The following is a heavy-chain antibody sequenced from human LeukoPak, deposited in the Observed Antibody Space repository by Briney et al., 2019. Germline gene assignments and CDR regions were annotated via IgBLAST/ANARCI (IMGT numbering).Heavy chain of an antibody. Sequence: SETLSLTCAVYGGSFSGYYWSWIRQPPGKGLEWIGEINHSGSTNYNPSLKSRVTISVDTSKNQFSLKLSSVTAADTAVYYCARDAGYYDSSEGAFDIWGQGTMVTVSS. CDR1: GGSFSGYY. V-gene: IGHV4-34*01. CDR3: ARDAGYYDSSEGAFDI. J-gene: IGHJ3*02. D-gene: IGHD3-22*01. CDR2: INHSGST.